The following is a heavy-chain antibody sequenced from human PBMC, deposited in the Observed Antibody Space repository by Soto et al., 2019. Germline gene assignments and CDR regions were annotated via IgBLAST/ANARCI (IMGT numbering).Heavy chain of an antibody. CDR2: IYYSGST. CDR3: ARTISGYDYNYYYGMDV. D-gene: IGHD5-12*01. Sequence: SETLSLTCTVSGGSISSYYWSWIRQPPGKGLEWIGYIYYSGSTNYNPSLKSRVTISVDTSKNQFSLKLSSVTAADTAVYYCARTISGYDYNYYYGMDVWGQGTTVTVSS. V-gene: IGHV4-59*01. J-gene: IGHJ6*02. CDR1: GGSISSYY.